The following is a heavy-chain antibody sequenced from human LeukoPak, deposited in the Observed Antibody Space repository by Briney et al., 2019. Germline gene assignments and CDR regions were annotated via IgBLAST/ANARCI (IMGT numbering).Heavy chain of an antibody. V-gene: IGHV4-4*07. D-gene: IGHD3-10*01. CDR2: IYISGST. J-gene: IGHJ6*03. CDR1: GGSISSYY. CDR3: ARRVTYYYGSGSSNYGYYYYMDV. Sequence: SETLSLTCTVSGGSISSYYWSWIRQPAGKGLEWIGRIYISGSTNYNPSLKSRVTISVDTSKNQFSLKLSSVTAADTAVYYCARRVTYYYGSGSSNYGYYYYMDVWGKGTTVTISS.